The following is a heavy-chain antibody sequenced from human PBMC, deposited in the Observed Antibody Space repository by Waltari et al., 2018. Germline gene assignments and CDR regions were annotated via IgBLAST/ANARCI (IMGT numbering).Heavy chain of an antibody. CDR2: IYHSGST. Sequence: QVQLQESGPGLVKPSETLSLTCAVSGYSISSGYYWGWSRQPPGKGLEWIGSIYHSGSTYYTPSLKSRVTISVDTSKNQFSLKLSSVTAADTAVYYCARRGSGGHGYWGQGTLVTVSS. J-gene: IGHJ4*02. D-gene: IGHD3-10*01. V-gene: IGHV4-38-2*01. CDR1: GYSISSGYY. CDR3: ARRGSGGHGY.